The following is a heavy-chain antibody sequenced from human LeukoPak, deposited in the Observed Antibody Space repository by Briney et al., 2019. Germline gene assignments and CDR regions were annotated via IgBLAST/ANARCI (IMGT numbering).Heavy chain of an antibody. CDR3: ARGNSGWAYYYYYMDV. D-gene: IGHD6-19*01. CDR2: IIPIFGTA. Sequence: ASVKVSCKASGGTFSSYAISWVRQAPGQGLEWMGGIIPIFGTANYAQKFQGRVTITADESTSTAYMELSSLRSEDTAVYYCARGNSGWAYYYYYMDVWGKGTTVTISS. V-gene: IGHV1-69*13. CDR1: GGTFSSYA. J-gene: IGHJ6*03.